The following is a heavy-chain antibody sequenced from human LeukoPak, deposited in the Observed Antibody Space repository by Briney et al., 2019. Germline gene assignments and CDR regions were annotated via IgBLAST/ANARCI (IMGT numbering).Heavy chain of an antibody. CDR3: AREATIKAYNFDY. J-gene: IGHJ4*02. V-gene: IGHV3-7*01. CDR1: GFTFNTYY. Sequence: GGSLRLSCAASGFTFNTYYMSWVRQAPGKGLEWVANMKGDGSEIYYLDSVRGRFAISRDNAQNSLYLQMNNLRVEDTAVYYCAREATIKAYNFDYWGQGTLVTVSS. D-gene: IGHD5-24*01. CDR2: MKGDGSEI.